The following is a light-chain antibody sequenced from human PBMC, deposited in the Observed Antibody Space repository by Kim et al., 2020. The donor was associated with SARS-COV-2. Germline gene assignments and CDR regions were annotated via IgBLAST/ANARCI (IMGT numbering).Light chain of an antibody. CDR2: DDS. CDR1: SCDVGGYNY. J-gene: IGLJ3*02. CDR3: SSYTSSSTLV. Sequence: GQSITISCTGTSCDVGGYNYVAWYQQHPGKAPKLMIYDDSNRPSGVSNRFSGSKSGNSASLTISRLQAEDEADYYCSSYTSSSTLVFGGGTQLTVL. V-gene: IGLV2-14*03.